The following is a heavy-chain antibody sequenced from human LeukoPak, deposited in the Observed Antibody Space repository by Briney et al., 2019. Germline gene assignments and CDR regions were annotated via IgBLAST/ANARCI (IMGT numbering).Heavy chain of an antibody. V-gene: IGHV3-64*01. D-gene: IGHD2-2*01. CDR3: ARDGYCSSTSCPWAYFDF. J-gene: IGHJ4*02. CDR2: ISSNGGST. Sequence: GGSLRLSCAASVFTFSSYAMHWVRQAPGKGLEFVSVISSNGGSTYYANSVKGRFTISRDNSKNTLYLQVGSLRAEDMAVYYCARDGYCSSTSCPWAYFDFWGQGTLVTVSS. CDR1: VFTFSSYA.